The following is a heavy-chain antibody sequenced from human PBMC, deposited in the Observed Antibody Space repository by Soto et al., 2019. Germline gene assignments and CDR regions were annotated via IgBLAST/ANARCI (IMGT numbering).Heavy chain of an antibody. CDR1: GYTFTSYY. CDR3: ARGGELRSSGYDLFSPFDY. D-gene: IGHD5-12*01. J-gene: IGHJ4*02. Sequence: QVQLVQSGAEVKKPGASVKVSCKASGYTFTSYYMHWVRQAPGQGLEWMGIINPSGGSTSYAQKFQGRVTMTRDTSTSTVYMELSSLRSEDTAVYYCARGGELRSSGYDLFSPFDYWGQGTLVTVSS. CDR2: INPSGGST. V-gene: IGHV1-46*03.